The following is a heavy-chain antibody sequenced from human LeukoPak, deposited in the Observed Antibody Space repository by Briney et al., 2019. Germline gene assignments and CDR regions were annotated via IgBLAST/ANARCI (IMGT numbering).Heavy chain of an antibody. J-gene: IGHJ4*02. Sequence: GESLKISCKGSGYNFTTNWIGWVRQLPGKGLEWMGIIYPGDSETRYSPSFQGQVTISADKSISTAYLQWSSLRASDAAMYYCVRSRGYSYGYSYYFDYWGQGTLVTVSS. D-gene: IGHD5-18*01. V-gene: IGHV5-51*01. CDR2: IYPGDSET. CDR1: GYNFTTNW. CDR3: VRSRGYSYGYSYYFDY.